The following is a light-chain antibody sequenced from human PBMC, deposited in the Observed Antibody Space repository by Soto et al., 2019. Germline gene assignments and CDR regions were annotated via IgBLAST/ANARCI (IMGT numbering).Light chain of an antibody. Sequence: DSQRIQSPSNLSASGGERVTITCRARQSIGTGLAWYQQNPGKAPKLLISDASTLESGVPSRFGGSGSGTKFTLSISSLQPDDFATYCCQQCYWHWTVVQGTKLDIK. CDR3: QQCYWHWT. J-gene: IGKJ1*01. CDR2: DAS. V-gene: IGKV1-5*01. CDR1: QSIGTG.